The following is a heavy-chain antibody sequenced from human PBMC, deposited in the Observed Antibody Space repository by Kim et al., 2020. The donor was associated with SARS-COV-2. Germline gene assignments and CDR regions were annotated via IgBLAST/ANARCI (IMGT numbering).Heavy chain of an antibody. V-gene: IGHV3-33*06. CDR2: IWYDGSNK. D-gene: IGHD6-19*01. Sequence: GGSLRLSCAASGFTFSSYGMHWVRQAPGKGLEWVAVIWYDGSNKYYADSVKGRFTISRDNSKNTLYLQMNSLRAEDTAVYYCAKEHRGQKQWLVQAFDPWGQGTLVTVSS. CDR3: AKEHRGQKQWLVQAFDP. CDR1: GFTFSSYG. J-gene: IGHJ5*02.